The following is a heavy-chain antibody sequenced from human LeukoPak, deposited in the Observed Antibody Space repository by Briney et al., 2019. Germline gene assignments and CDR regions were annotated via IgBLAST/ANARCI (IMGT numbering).Heavy chain of an antibody. V-gene: IGHV3-30*02. CDR2: IRYDGSNK. J-gene: IGHJ6*03. CDR1: GFTFSSYG. CDR3: AKGMSYYYDSLGYYYMDV. Sequence: PGGSLRLSCAASGFTFSSYGMHWVRQAPGKGLEWVAFIRYDGSNKYYADSVKGRFTISRDNSKNTLYLQMNSLRAEDTAVYYCAKGMSYYYDSLGYYYMDVWGKGTTVTISS. D-gene: IGHD3-22*01.